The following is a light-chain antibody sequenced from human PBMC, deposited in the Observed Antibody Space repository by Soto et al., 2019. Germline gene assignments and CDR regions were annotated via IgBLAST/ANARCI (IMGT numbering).Light chain of an antibody. CDR3: QQRSNWPLGT. CDR1: QSVGTS. CDR2: DAS. J-gene: IGKJ1*01. V-gene: IGKV3-11*01. Sequence: EIVLSQSPATLSLSPGERATLSCRAGQSVGTSLAWYQQKPGQPPRLLISDASDRATGIPAKFSGGGSGTDFNITISSLDPEDSAVYYCQQRSNWPLGTFGQGTKVDIK.